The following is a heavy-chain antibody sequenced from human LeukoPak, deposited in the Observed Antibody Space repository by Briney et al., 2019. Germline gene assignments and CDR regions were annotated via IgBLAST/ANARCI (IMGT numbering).Heavy chain of an antibody. J-gene: IGHJ4*02. CDR3: ASPAAGTNFDY. Sequence: GGSLILSCAASGFTFSDHYMTWIRQAPGKGLEWISYISSGSDYTNYADSVRGRFTISRDNSKNSLYLQMNSLRAEDTAVYYCASPAAGTNFDYWGQGTLVTVSS. D-gene: IGHD6-13*01. V-gene: IGHV3-11*03. CDR1: GFTFSDHY. CDR2: ISSGSDYT.